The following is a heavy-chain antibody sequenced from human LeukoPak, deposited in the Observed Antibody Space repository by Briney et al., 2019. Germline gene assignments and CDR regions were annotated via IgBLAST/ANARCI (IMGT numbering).Heavy chain of an antibody. CDR3: AYSGSPIYLDY. V-gene: IGHV1-46*01. Sequence: ASVKVSCKASGYTFTSYGISWVRQAPGQGLEWMGIINPSGGSTSYAQKFQGRVTMTRDTSTSTVYMELSSLRSEDTAVYYCAYSGSPIYLDYWGQGTLVTVSS. D-gene: IGHD1-26*01. CDR2: INPSGGST. J-gene: IGHJ4*02. CDR1: GYTFTSYG.